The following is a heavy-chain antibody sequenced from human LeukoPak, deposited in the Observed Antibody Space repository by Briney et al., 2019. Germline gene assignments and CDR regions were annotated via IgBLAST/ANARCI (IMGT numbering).Heavy chain of an antibody. J-gene: IGHJ4*02. Sequence: GESLKISCKGSAYSFTTYWIGWVRQMPGKGLECMGIIYPGDSDTRYSPSFQGQVTISADKSINTAYLQWSSLEASDTALYYCARGRTRLPIYYFDYWGQGTLVTVSS. CDR1: AYSFTTYW. D-gene: IGHD6-25*01. CDR3: ARGRTRLPIYYFDY. CDR2: IYPGDSDT. V-gene: IGHV5-51*01.